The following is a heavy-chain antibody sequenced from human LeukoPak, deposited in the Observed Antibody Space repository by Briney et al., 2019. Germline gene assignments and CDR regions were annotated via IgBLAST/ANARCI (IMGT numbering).Heavy chain of an antibody. V-gene: IGHV4-4*02. CDR3: ARVGVTIFGVVTEAFDI. CDR2: IYHSGST. CDR1: GGSISSSNW. J-gene: IGHJ3*02. D-gene: IGHD3-3*01. Sequence: SETLSLTCAVSGGSISSSNWWSWVRQPPGRGLEWIGEIYHSGSTNYNPSLKSRVTISVDKSKNQFSLKLSSVTAADTAVYYCARVGVTIFGVVTEAFDIWGQGTMVTVSS.